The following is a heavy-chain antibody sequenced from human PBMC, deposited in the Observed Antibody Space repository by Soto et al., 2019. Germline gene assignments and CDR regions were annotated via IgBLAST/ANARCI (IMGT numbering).Heavy chain of an antibody. V-gene: IGHV1-69*06. CDR3: TRCHSDSSGPGYLDS. D-gene: IGHD3-22*01. Sequence: QVRLVQSEAEVKKAGSSVKVSCKASGGTFISAAVTWVRQAPGQGLEWMGGVIPMFPKAHYAQKFQGRATSTANKSTGTVYMELHSLKSEDTALYYCTRCHSDSSGPGYLDSWGQGTLVTVTS. CDR1: GGTFISAA. J-gene: IGHJ4*02. CDR2: VIPMFPKA.